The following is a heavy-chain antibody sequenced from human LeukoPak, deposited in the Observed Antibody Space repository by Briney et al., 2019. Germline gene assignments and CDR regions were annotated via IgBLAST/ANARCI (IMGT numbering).Heavy chain of an antibody. V-gene: IGHV3-30*04. CDR3: ARDRDDAFDI. Sequence: GGSPRLSCAASGFTFSSYAMHWVRQAPGKGLEWVAVISYDGSNKYYADSVKGRFTISRDNSKNTLYLQMNSLRAEDTAVYYCARDRDDAFDIWGQGTMVTVSS. D-gene: IGHD3-10*01. J-gene: IGHJ3*02. CDR1: GFTFSSYA. CDR2: ISYDGSNK.